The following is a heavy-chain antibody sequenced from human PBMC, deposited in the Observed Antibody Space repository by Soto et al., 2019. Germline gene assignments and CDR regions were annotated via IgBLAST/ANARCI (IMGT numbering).Heavy chain of an antibody. J-gene: IGHJ4*02. CDR1: GYTFTSYG. CDR3: ARIYCSSSSCYIDF. V-gene: IGHV3-7*05. CDR2: INQDGSQK. Sequence: SCKASGYTFTSYGISWVRQAPGQGLEWVANINQDGSQKFYLDSVEGRFTISRDNARNSLYLQMNSLRAEDTAIYYCARIYCSSSSCYIDFWGRGILVTVSS. D-gene: IGHD2-2*02.